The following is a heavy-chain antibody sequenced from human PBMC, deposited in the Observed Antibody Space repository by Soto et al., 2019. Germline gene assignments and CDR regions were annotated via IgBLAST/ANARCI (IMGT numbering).Heavy chain of an antibody. CDR3: ARDLAAVPRAFDY. CDR2: VYYTGTT. CDR1: GGSISSYF. V-gene: IGHV4-59*01. Sequence: SETLSLTCTVSGGSISSYFYIWVRQPPGKGLEWIGSVYYTGTTDYNPSLKSRVTISVDTSKTQFSLNLRSVTAADTAVYYCARDLAAVPRAFDYWGRGTLVTAPQ. J-gene: IGHJ4*02. D-gene: IGHD6-13*01.